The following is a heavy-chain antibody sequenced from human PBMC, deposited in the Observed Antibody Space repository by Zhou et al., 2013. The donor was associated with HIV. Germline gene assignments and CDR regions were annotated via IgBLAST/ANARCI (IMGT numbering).Heavy chain of an antibody. J-gene: IGHJ4*02. CDR1: GGTFSSYA. Sequence: QVQLVQSGAEVKKPGSSVKVSCKASGGTFSSYAISWVRQAPGQGLEWMGGIIPIFGTANYAQKFQGRVTITTDESTSTAYMELSSLRSEDTAVYYCARGRPITMVRGVMPYYFDYWGQGTLVTVSS. CDR3: ARGRPITMVRGVMPYYFDY. CDR2: IIPIFGTA. V-gene: IGHV1-69*05. D-gene: IGHD3-10*01.